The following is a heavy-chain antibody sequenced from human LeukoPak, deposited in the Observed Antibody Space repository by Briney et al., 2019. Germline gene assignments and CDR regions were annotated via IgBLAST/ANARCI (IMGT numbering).Heavy chain of an antibody. V-gene: IGHV3-30*04. Sequence: GGSLRLSCAASGFTFSSYAMHWVRQAPGKGLEWVAVISYDGSNKYYADSVKGRFTISRDNSKNTLYLQMNSLRAEDTAVYYCARGKFRVGATRGPFDIWGQGTMVTVSS. J-gene: IGHJ3*02. CDR2: ISYDGSNK. CDR1: GFTFSSYA. D-gene: IGHD1-26*01. CDR3: ARGKFRVGATRGPFDI.